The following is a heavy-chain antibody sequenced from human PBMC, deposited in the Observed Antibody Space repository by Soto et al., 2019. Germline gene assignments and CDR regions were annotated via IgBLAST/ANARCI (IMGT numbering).Heavy chain of an antibody. CDR2: IRSKANSYAT. CDR3: TIPYYDFWSGYSGFDY. D-gene: IGHD3-3*01. V-gene: IGHV3-73*01. J-gene: IGHJ4*02. CDR1: GFTFSGSA. Sequence: EVQLVESGGGLVQPGGSLKLSCAASGFTFSGSAMHWVRQASGKGLEWVGRIRSKANSYATAYAASVKGRFTISRDDSKNTAYLQMNSLKTEDTAVYYCTIPYYDFWSGYSGFDYWGQGTLVTVCS.